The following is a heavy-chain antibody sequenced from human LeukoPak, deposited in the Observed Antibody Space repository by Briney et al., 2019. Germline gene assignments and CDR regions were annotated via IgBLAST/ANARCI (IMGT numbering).Heavy chain of an antibody. J-gene: IGHJ6*03. CDR3: ARGYDSSGYVYYYYYMDV. V-gene: IGHV4-34*01. CDR2: INHSGST. CDR1: GGSFSNYY. Sequence: SETLSLTCAVYGGSFSNYYWSWIRQPPGKGLEWIGEINHSGSTNYNPSLKSRLTISVDTSKSQFSLKLSSVTAADTAVYYCARGYDSSGYVYYYYYMDVWGKGTTVTVSS. D-gene: IGHD3-22*01.